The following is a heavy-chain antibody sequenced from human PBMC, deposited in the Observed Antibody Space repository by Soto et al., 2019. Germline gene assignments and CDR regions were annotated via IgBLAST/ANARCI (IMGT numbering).Heavy chain of an antibody. CDR1: GFTFSTYP. Sequence: GGSLRLSCAASGFTFSTYPMHWVRQAPGKGLEWVSAISGSGGSTYYADSVKGRFTVSRDNSKNTLYLQMNSLRAEDTAVYYCAKGRSYYYYYGVDVWGQGTTVTVSS. CDR2: ISGSGGST. J-gene: IGHJ6*02. V-gene: IGHV3-23*01. CDR3: AKGRSYYYYYGVDV.